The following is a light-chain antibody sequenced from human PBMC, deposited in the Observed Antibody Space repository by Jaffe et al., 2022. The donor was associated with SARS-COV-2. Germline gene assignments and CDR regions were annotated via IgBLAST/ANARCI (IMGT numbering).Light chain of an antibody. CDR3: QQYGGSPQT. CDR2: GAS. CDR1: QSISSIY. J-gene: IGKJ1*01. V-gene: IGKV3-20*01. Sequence: EIVLTQSPGTLSLSPGESATLSCRASQSISSIYLAWYQQKPGQAPRLLIYGASSRATGIPDRFSGSGSGTDFTLTISGLEPEDFAVYYCQQYGGSPQTFGQGTKVEIK.